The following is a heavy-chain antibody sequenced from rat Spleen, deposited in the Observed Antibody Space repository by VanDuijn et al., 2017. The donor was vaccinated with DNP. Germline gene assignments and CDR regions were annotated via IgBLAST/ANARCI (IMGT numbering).Heavy chain of an antibody. CDR3: ATRDYYYDG. J-gene: IGHJ2*01. Sequence: EVQLVESGGGLVQPGRSLKLSCAASGFTFSSYWMYWIRQAPGKGLEWVAAISPSGSRTLYPDSVKGRFTISRDNAKNTLYLQMDSLRSEDTATYYCATRDYYYDGWGQGVMVTVSS. CDR2: ISPSGSRT. CDR1: GFTFSSYW. V-gene: IGHV5-19*01. D-gene: IGHD1-12*02.